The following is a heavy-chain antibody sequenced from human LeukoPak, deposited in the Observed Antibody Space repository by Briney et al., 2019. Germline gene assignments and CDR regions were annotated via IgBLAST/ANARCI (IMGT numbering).Heavy chain of an antibody. CDR2: VYSSGRI. CDR3: ARLPNTMVRVDY. J-gene: IGHJ4*02. CDR1: GDSINNDNYY. Sequence: SQTLSLTCTVSGDSINNDNYYWNWLRQPAGQTLEWIGRVYSSGRIDSSPSLKNRVTLSMDTSKNQFSLKLNSVTAADTAVYYCARLPNTMVRVDYWGQGTLVTVSS. V-gene: IGHV4-61*02. D-gene: IGHD3-10*01.